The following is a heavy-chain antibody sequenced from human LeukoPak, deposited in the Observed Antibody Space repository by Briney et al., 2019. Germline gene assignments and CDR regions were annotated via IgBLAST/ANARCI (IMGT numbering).Heavy chain of an antibody. Sequence: GASVKVSCKASGYTFTGYYMHWVRQAPGQGLEWMGWINPNSGGTKYAQKFQGRVTMTRDTSISTAYIDLSSLRSDDTAVYYCARGVSAVGSDYWGQGTLVTVSS. D-gene: IGHD1-26*01. J-gene: IGHJ4*02. V-gene: IGHV1-2*02. CDR1: GYTFTGYY. CDR2: INPNSGGT. CDR3: ARGVSAVGSDY.